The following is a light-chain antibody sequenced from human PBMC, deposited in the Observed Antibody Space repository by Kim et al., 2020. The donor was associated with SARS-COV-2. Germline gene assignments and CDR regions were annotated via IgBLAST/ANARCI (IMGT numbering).Light chain of an antibody. Sequence: ASVGDRVTITGRASQDIRNDLGWYQQNPGRAPKRLIYGASSLQSGVPSRFSGSGSGTEFTLPISSVQPEDFATYFCLQHSTYPITFGQGTRLEIK. CDR1: QDIRND. CDR2: GAS. J-gene: IGKJ5*01. V-gene: IGKV1-17*01. CDR3: LQHSTYPIT.